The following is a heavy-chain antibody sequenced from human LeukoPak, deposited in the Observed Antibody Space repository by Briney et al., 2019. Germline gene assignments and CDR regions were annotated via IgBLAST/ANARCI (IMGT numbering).Heavy chain of an antibody. CDR2: IGASGDDI. J-gene: IGHJ3*02. CDR1: GFNFSDYG. Sequence: PGGSLRLSCAASGFNFSDYGMSWVRQTPGGGLEGVSSIGASGDDIYYADSVKGRFAISRDTAKRSLFLQMTDLRVEDAAVYYCATPGHYDILTGYPMAAFDIWGQGTMVTVSS. CDR3: ATPGHYDILTGYPMAAFDI. V-gene: IGHV3-21*01. D-gene: IGHD3-9*01.